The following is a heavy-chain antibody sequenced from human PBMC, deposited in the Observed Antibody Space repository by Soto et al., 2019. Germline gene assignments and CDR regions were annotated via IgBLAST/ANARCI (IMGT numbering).Heavy chain of an antibody. V-gene: IGHV4-31*03. J-gene: IGHJ5*02. CDR1: GAALNSGNYY. D-gene: IGHD2-21*01. Sequence: PSETLSLTCSVSGAALNSGNYYWSWIRQVPGKGLEWIGHIYVTGAVDYNPSLRDRITISQDTSERQFSLNLRLVTAADTAVYYWARLRIATNNYRWFAPGGKGPRATVPS. CDR3: ARLRIATNNYRWFAP. CDR2: IYVTGAV.